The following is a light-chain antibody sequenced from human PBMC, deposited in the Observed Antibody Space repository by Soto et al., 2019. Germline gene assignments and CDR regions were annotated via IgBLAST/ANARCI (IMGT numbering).Light chain of an antibody. CDR2: DAS. V-gene: IGKV3-20*01. J-gene: IGKJ5*01. CDR1: QTISSGF. CDR3: PQYSSSPRT. Sequence: EIVFTQYPGILYLSPGDRSTLSGMASQTISSGFLAWYQQKVGQAPRLLIYDASNRATGVPDRFSGSGSGTDFSLTISRLEPEDFAVYHCPQYSSSPRTFGQGTR.